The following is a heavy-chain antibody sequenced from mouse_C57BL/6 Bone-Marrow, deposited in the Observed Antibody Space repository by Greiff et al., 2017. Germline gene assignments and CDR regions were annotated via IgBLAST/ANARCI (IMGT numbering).Heavy chain of an antibody. J-gene: IGHJ4*01. Sequence: EVQLMESGGGLVLSGRSLRLPCATSGFTFSDFYIDWVRQAPGKGLEWIAASRNKANDYTTEYSASVKGRFIVSRDTSQSILYLQMNALRAEDTACYYCDRDLHSYATDYSGQGTPVSNSS. CDR2: SRNKANDYTT. V-gene: IGHV7-1*01. CDR1: GFTFSDFY. CDR3: DRDLHSYATDY.